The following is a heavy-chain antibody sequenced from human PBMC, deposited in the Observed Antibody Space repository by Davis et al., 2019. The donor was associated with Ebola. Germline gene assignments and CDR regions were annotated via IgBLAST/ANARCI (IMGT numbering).Heavy chain of an antibody. Sequence: AASVKVSCKASGYTFTGYYMHWVRQAPGQGLEWVGGIIPHNGNTNYAQNVQGRVIMTSDTATTTAYMEVGSLRSNDTAVYYCARAQFPTTSDHWGQGTLVTVSS. CDR2: IIPHNGNT. D-gene: IGHD1-1*01. V-gene: IGHV1-18*04. CDR1: GYTFTGYY. CDR3: ARAQFPTTSDH. J-gene: IGHJ4*02.